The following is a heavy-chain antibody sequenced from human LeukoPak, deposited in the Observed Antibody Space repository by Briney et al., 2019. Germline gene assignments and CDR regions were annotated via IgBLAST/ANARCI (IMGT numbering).Heavy chain of an antibody. J-gene: IGHJ5*02. CDR1: GGPITTSSYY. Sequence: PSETLSLTCSVSGGPITTSSYYWGWIRQPPEKGLEWIGSIYYTGGTYYSPSLKSRVTISVDTSKNQFSLKLSSVIAADTAVYYCARHVRGYYGSGSYYNDRPLLNWFDPWGQGTLVTVSS. V-gene: IGHV4-39*01. CDR3: ARHVRGYYGSGSYYNDRPLLNWFDP. D-gene: IGHD3-10*01. CDR2: IYYTGGT.